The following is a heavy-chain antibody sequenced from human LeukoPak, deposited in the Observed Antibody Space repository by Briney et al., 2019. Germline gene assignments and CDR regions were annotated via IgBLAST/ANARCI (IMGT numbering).Heavy chain of an antibody. D-gene: IGHD2-21*02. Sequence: ASVKVCCKASRFTFTTYFMHWVRQAPGQGLEWMGKINPSGDTTTYAQKFQGRVTMTRDTSTSTVYMELRSLRSDDTAVYYCARDRNGDQRANAFDIWGQGTMVTVSS. V-gene: IGHV1-46*01. CDR3: ARDRNGDQRANAFDI. CDR2: INPSGDTT. J-gene: IGHJ3*02. CDR1: RFTFTTYF.